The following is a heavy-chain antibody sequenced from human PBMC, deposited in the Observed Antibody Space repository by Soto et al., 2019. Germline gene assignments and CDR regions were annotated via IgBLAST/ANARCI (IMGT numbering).Heavy chain of an antibody. Sequence: GGSLRLSCAASGFTVSSNYMSWVRQAPGKGLEWVSVIYSGGSTYYADSVKGRFTISRDNSKNTLYLQMNSLRAEDTAVYYCATKQRVVVPAAAHDAFDIWGQGTMVTVSS. CDR1: GFTVSSNY. D-gene: IGHD2-2*01. V-gene: IGHV3-66*01. CDR3: ATKQRVVVPAAAHDAFDI. CDR2: IYSGGST. J-gene: IGHJ3*02.